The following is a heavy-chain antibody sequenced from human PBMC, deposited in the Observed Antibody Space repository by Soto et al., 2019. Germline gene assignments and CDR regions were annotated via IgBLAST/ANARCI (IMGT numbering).Heavy chain of an antibody. CDR2: TRSKANSYTT. CDR3: ARGLDSNYEA. D-gene: IGHD4-4*01. CDR1: GFTSSDHY. V-gene: IGHV3-72*01. J-gene: IGHJ5*02. Sequence: GGSLRLSCAASGFTSSDHYMDWVRQAPGKGLEWVGRTRSKANSYTTEYAASVKGRFTISRDDSKNSLYLQMNSLRTDDTAVYYCARGLDSNYEAWGQGTLVTVSS.